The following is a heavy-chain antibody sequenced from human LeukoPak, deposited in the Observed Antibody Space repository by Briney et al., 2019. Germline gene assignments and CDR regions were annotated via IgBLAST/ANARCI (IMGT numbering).Heavy chain of an antibody. CDR3: ARVSYSSSWYYHYMDV. J-gene: IGHJ6*03. Sequence: SETLSLTCTVSGGSIRSYYWSWIRQPPGRGLEWIAYIYYSGSTNYNPSLKSRVTISVDTSKNQFSLKLSSVTAADTAVYYCARVSYSSSWYYHYMDVWGKGTTVTVSS. CDR1: GGSIRSYY. V-gene: IGHV4-59*12. D-gene: IGHD6-13*01. CDR2: IYYSGST.